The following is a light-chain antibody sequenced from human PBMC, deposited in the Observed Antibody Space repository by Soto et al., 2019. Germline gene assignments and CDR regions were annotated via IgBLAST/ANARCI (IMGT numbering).Light chain of an antibody. CDR2: DAS. CDR3: QQRSNWPLT. J-gene: IGKJ1*01. Sequence: EIVLTHSPATLSLSPGERATLSFSSSQSVSSYLAWYQQKPGQAPRLLIYDASNRATGIPARFSGSGSGTDFTLTISSLEPEDFAVYYCQQRSNWPLTFGQGTKVDIK. V-gene: IGKV3-11*01. CDR1: QSVSSY.